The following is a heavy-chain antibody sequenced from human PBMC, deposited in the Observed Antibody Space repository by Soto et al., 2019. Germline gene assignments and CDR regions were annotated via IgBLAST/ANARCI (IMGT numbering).Heavy chain of an antibody. J-gene: IGHJ6*02. V-gene: IGHV1-69*13. D-gene: IGHD6-19*01. CDR2: IIAIVGTA. CDR3: AKVRYRSPMGNYYGMDV. CDR1: RGAFSRSI. Sequence: APVKVCCKASRGAFSRSIVTWARQAPGRGLEWVGGIIAIVGTANYAQKFQGRGAIPAHDSTSTSYMEVNNLRSEDTAVYYCAKVRYRSPMGNYYGMDVWGQGTTPTVSS.